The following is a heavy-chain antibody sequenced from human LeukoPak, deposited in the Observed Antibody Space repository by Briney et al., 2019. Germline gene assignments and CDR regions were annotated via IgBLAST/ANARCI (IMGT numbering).Heavy chain of an antibody. Sequence: ASVKVSCKTSEYSFTGYYVHWVRQAPGQGLEWMGWINPNSGDTNSAQKFQGRVTMTRDTSTSAAYMELRSLRSDDTAVYFCARDKGYCSGITCYGDTYYFDYWGQGTLVTVSS. CDR1: EYSFTGYY. CDR3: ARDKGYCSGITCYGDTYYFDY. V-gene: IGHV1-2*02. CDR2: INPNSGDT. D-gene: IGHD2-15*01. J-gene: IGHJ4*02.